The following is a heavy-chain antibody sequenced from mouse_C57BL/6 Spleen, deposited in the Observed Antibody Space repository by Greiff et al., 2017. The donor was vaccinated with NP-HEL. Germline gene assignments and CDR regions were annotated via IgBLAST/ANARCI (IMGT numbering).Heavy chain of an antibody. CDR1: GYTFTSYW. V-gene: IGHV1-69*01. CDR2: IDPSDSYT. Sequence: VQLQQPGAELVMPGASVKLSCKASGYTFTSYWMHWVKQRPGQGLEWIGEIDPSDSYTNYNQKFKGKSTLTVDKSSSTAYMQLSSLTSEDSAVYYCARGSTVVPYYFDYWGQGTTLTVSS. CDR3: ARGSTVVPYYFDY. J-gene: IGHJ2*01. D-gene: IGHD1-1*01.